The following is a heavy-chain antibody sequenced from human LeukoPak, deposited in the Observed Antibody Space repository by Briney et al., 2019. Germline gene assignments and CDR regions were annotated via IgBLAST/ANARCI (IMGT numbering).Heavy chain of an antibody. CDR2: IYYSGST. V-gene: IGHV4-4*07. CDR3: ARSSWNDPFDY. D-gene: IGHD1-1*01. CDR1: GASISSYY. Sequence: SETLSLTCTVSGASISSYYWSWIRQPAGKGLEWIGRIYYSGSTNYNPSLKSRVTISVDTSKNQFSLKLSSVTAADTAVYYCARSSWNDPFDYWGQGTLVTVSS. J-gene: IGHJ4*02.